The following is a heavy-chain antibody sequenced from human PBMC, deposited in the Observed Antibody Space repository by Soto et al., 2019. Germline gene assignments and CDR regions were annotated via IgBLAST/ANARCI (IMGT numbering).Heavy chain of an antibody. CDR3: ARHFRVDTAMVEDYYYGMDV. D-gene: IGHD5-18*01. Sequence: GASVKVSCKASGYTFTSYGISWVRQAPGQGLEWMGWISAYSGGTNYAQKFQGWVTMTRDTSISTAYMELSRLRSDDTAVYYCARHFRVDTAMVEDYYYGMDVWGQGPTVTVSS. CDR2: ISAYSGGT. J-gene: IGHJ6*02. CDR1: GYTFTSYG. V-gene: IGHV1-2*04.